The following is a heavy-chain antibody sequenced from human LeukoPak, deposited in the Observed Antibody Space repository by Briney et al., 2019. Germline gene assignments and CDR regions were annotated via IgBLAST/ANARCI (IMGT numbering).Heavy chain of an antibody. CDR2: ISAYNGNT. Sequence: ASVKVSCKASGGTFSSYAISWVRQAPGQGLEWMGWISAYNGNTNYAQKLQGRVTMATDTSTSTAYMELRSLRSDDTAVYYCARGSSGQPRGMDVWGQGTTVTVSS. J-gene: IGHJ6*02. V-gene: IGHV1-18*01. D-gene: IGHD6-19*01. CDR1: GGTFSSYA. CDR3: ARGSSGQPRGMDV.